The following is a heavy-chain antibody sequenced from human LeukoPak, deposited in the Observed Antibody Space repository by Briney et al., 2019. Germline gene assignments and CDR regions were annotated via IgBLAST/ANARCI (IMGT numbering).Heavy chain of an antibody. CDR1: GGSISGGSYY. D-gene: IGHD3-3*01. CDR3: ARVTSGYYTTDAFDI. J-gene: IGHJ3*02. CDR2: IYTSGNI. V-gene: IGHV4-61*02. Sequence: SETLSLTCTVSGGSISGGSYYWSWIRQPAGRGLEWIGRIYTSGNINYNPSLKRRVTISLDTSKNQFSLRLSCVTAADTAVYYCARVTSGYYTTDAFDIWGQGTMVTVSS.